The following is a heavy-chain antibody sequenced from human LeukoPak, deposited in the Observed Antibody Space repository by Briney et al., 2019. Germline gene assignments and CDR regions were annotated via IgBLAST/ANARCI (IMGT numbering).Heavy chain of an antibody. Sequence: GGSLRLSCPVSGFTFSTYVMHWVRQAPGKGLEYVSAISSNGDNTYYADSVKGRFTIPRDNSKNTLYLQMSSLRADDTAVYYCVRGTGYWGQGTLVTVSS. V-gene: IGHV3-64D*06. CDR3: VRGTGY. J-gene: IGHJ4*02. CDR2: ISSNGDNT. CDR1: GFTFSTYV.